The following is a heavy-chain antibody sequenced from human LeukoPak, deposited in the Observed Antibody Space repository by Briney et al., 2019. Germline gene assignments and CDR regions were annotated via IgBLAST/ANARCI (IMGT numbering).Heavy chain of an antibody. CDR1: GYTFTSYY. CDR3: ARALANIVVVPAAMDPDDAFDI. J-gene: IGHJ3*02. CDR2: INPSGGST. Sequence: ASVKVSCKASGYTFTSYYMHWVRQAPGQGLEWMGIINPSGGSTSYAQKFQGRVTMTRDTSTSTVYMELSSLRSEDTAVYYCARALANIVVVPAAMDPDDAFDIWGQGTMVTVSS. D-gene: IGHD2-2*01. V-gene: IGHV1-46*01.